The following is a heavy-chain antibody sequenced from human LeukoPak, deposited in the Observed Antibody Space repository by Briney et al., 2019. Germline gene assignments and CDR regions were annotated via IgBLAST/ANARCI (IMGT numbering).Heavy chain of an antibody. Sequence: GGSLRLSCAASGFTVSSNYMSWVRQAPGKGLEWVSVIYSGGSTYYADSVKGRFTISRDNSKNTLYLQMNSLRAEDTAAYYCARDREYSSGWYNGMDVWGQGTTVTVSS. V-gene: IGHV3-53*01. D-gene: IGHD6-19*01. CDR3: ARDREYSSGWYNGMDV. CDR2: IYSGGST. CDR1: GFTVSSNY. J-gene: IGHJ6*02.